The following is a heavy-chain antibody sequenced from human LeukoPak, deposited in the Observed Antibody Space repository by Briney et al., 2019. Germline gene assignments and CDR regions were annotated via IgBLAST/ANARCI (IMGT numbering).Heavy chain of an antibody. J-gene: IGHJ3*02. V-gene: IGHV3-11*04. Sequence: PGGSLRLSCAASGFTFSDYNMSWIRQAPGKGLEWVSYISSSGGTIYYADSVKGRFTISRDNAKNSLYLQMNSLRAEDTAVYYCAREGIAARAFDIWGQGTMVTVSS. D-gene: IGHD6-6*01. CDR1: GFTFSDYN. CDR2: ISSSGGTI. CDR3: AREGIAARAFDI.